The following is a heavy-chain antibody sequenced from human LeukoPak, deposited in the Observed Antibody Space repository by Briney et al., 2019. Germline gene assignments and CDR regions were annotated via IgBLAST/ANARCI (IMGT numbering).Heavy chain of an antibody. Sequence: SETLSLTCTVSGGSISSYYWSWIRQPPGKGLGGIGYIYYSGSTNYNPSLKSRVTISVDTSKNQFSLKLSSVTAADTAVYYCARVSSGSSWFLDYWGQGTLVTVSS. V-gene: IGHV4-59*01. J-gene: IGHJ4*02. CDR1: GGSISSYY. CDR2: IYYSGST. D-gene: IGHD6-13*01. CDR3: ARVSSGSSWFLDY.